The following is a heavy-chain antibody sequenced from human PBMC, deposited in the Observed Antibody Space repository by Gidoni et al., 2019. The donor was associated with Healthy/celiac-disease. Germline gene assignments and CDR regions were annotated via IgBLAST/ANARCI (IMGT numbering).Heavy chain of an antibody. D-gene: IGHD4-17*01. Sequence: QVQLVESGGGVVQPGRSLRLSCAASGFTFSSYGMRWVRPAPGKGLEWVAVISYDGSNKYYADSVKGRFTISRDNSKNTLYLQMNSLRAEDTAVYYCAKDLSGDFDAFDIWGQGTMVTVSS. V-gene: IGHV3-30*18. CDR1: GFTFSSYG. CDR2: ISYDGSNK. CDR3: AKDLSGDFDAFDI. J-gene: IGHJ3*02.